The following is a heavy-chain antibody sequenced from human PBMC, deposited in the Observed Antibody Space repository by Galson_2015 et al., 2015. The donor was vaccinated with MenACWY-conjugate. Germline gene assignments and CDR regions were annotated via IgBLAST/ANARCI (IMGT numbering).Heavy chain of an antibody. D-gene: IGHD6-13*01. J-gene: IGHJ4*02. CDR1: GFTFSSYA. CDR2: INSGSNSI. V-gene: IGHV3-48*03. Sequence: SLRLSCAASGFTFSSYAMNWVRQAPGEGLEWVSYINSGSNSIYYADSVKGRFTISRDNAKNSLYLQMNSLRAEDTAVYYCARDFKGQQLAVDYWGQGALVAVSS. CDR3: ARDFKGQQLAVDY.